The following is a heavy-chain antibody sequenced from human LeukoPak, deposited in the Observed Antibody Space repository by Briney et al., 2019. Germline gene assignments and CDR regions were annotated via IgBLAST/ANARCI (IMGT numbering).Heavy chain of an antibody. J-gene: IGHJ4*02. V-gene: IGHV3-48*03. D-gene: IGHD3-22*01. Sequence: GGSLRLSCAASGFTFSSYEMNWVRQAPGKGLEWVSYISSSGSTIWYADSVKGRFTVSRDNAKNSLFLQMNSLRAEDTAVHYCARVVSENSGYQGYWGQGTLVTVSS. CDR2: ISSSGSTI. CDR1: GFTFSSYE. CDR3: ARVVSENSGYQGY.